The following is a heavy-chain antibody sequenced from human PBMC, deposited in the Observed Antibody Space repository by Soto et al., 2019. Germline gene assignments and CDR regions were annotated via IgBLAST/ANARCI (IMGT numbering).Heavy chain of an antibody. CDR1: GFTFSSYW. CDR2: IKFDGSNT. V-gene: IGHV3-74*01. D-gene: IGHD3-3*01. CDR3: AKGTIFGVVTFDYYYMDV. Sequence: GGSLRLSCAASGFTFSSYWMHWVRQAPGKGLVWVSRIKFDGSNTDYADSVKGRFTISRDNSKNTLYLQMNSLRAEDTAVYYCAKGTIFGVVTFDYYYMDVRGKGTTVTVSS. J-gene: IGHJ6*03.